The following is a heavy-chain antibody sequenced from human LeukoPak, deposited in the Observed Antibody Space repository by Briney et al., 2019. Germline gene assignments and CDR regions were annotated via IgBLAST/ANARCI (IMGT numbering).Heavy chain of an antibody. D-gene: IGHD5-12*01. V-gene: IGHV4-59*01. CDR2: IYYSGST. Sequence: SETLSLTCTVSGGSISSYYWSWIRQPPGKGLEWIGYIYYSGSTNYNPSLKSRVTISVDTSKNQFSLKLSSVTAADTAVYYCARGGGGYSGYDWVLGRTPYYFDYWGQGTLVTVSS. J-gene: IGHJ4*02. CDR3: ARGGGGYSGYDWVLGRTPYYFDY. CDR1: GGSISSYY.